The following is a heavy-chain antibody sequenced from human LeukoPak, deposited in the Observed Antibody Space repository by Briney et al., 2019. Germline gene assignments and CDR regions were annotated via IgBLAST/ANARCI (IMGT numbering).Heavy chain of an antibody. CDR1: GGTFSSYA. V-gene: IGHV1-69*13. Sequence: SVKVSCKASGGTFSSYAISWVRQAPGQGLEWMGGIIPIFGTANYAQKFQGRVTITADESTSTAYMELSSLRSEDTAVYYCARAADFYYDSSAYFAYWGQGTLVAVSS. J-gene: IGHJ4*02. CDR3: ARAADFYYDSSAYFAY. CDR2: IIPIFGTA. D-gene: IGHD3-22*01.